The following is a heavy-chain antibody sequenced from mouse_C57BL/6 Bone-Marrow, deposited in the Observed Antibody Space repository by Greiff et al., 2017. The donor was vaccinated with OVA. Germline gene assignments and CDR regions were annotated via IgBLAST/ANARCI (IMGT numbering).Heavy chain of an antibody. CDR1: EYEFPSHD. CDR2: INSDGGST. CDR3: ASHRLHRAFDY. D-gene: IGHD3-3*01. Sequence: DVKLVESGGGLVQPGESLKLSCESNEYEFPSHDMSWVRKTPEKRLELVAAINSDGGSTYYPDTMERRFIISRNNTKKALYLQMSSLTSEDAALYYCASHRLHRAFDYWGQGTTLTVSS. V-gene: IGHV5-2*01. J-gene: IGHJ2*01.